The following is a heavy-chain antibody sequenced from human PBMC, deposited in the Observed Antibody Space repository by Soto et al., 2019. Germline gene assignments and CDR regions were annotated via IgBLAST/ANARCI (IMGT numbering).Heavy chain of an antibody. CDR1: GGTFSSYA. J-gene: IGHJ5*02. D-gene: IGHD2-15*01. V-gene: IGHV1-69*12. CDR3: ARGYCSGGSCYVNWFDP. Sequence: QVQLVQSGAEVKKPGSSVKVSCKASGGTFSSYAISWVRQAPGQGLEWMGGIIPIFGTANYAQKFQGRVTMTADESTSTAYMELSSLRSEDTAVYYCARGYCSGGSCYVNWFDPWGQGTLVTVSS. CDR2: IIPIFGTA.